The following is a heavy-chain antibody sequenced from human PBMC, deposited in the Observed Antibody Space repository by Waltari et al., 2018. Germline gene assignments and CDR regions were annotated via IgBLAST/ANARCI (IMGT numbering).Heavy chain of an antibody. V-gene: IGHV1-8*03. CDR2: MNPNSGNT. J-gene: IGHJ6*02. CDR3: ARGEYSSSWYKWDYYYGMDV. CDR1: GYTFTSYD. D-gene: IGHD6-13*01. Sequence: QVQLVQSGAEVKKPGASVKVSCKASGYTFTSYDINWVRQATGQGLEWMGWMNPNSGNTGYAQKFQGRVTITRNTSISTAYMELSSLRSEDTAVYYCARGEYSSSWYKWDYYYGMDVWGQGTTVTVSS.